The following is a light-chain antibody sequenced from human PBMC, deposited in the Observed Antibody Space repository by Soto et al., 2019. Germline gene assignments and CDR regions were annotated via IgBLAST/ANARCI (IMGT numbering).Light chain of an antibody. CDR2: KAS. CDR1: QTLSINS. Sequence: TQSPDTLSLSPGERATLFCRASQTLSINSLAWYQQKPGKAPKLLIYKASTLKSGVPSRFSGSGSGTEFTLTISSLQPDDFATYYCQHYNSYSEAFGQGTKVDIK. CDR3: QHYNSYSEA. V-gene: IGKV1-5*03. J-gene: IGKJ1*01.